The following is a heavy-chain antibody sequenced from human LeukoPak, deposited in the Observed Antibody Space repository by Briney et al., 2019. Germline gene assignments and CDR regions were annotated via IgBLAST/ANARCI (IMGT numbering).Heavy chain of an antibody. Sequence: SETLSLTCTVSGGSISSYYWSWIRQPPGKGLEWIGYIYYSGSTNYNPSLKSRVTISVDTSKNQSSLKLSSVTAADTAVYYCARDANRWFDPWGQGTLVTVSS. CDR2: IYYSGST. CDR3: ARDANRWFDP. D-gene: IGHD4/OR15-4a*01. J-gene: IGHJ5*02. V-gene: IGHV4-59*01. CDR1: GGSISSYY.